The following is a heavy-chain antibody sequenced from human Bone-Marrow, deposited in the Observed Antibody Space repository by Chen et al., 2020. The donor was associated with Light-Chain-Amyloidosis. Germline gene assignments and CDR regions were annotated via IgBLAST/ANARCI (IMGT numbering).Heavy chain of an antibody. CDR1: GFTFSYHG. CDR3: AKDQKYGDAAYFYYYGMDV. Sequence: QVQLVESGGGVVQPGRSLRISCEASGFTFSYHGMHWVGQAPGKGLEWVAVIGYEGNKTYYADSVKGRFTTSRDNSKNTLYLQMNSLRPEDTAVYYCAKDQKYGDAAYFYYYGMDVWGQGTTVTVSS. CDR2: IGYEGNKT. J-gene: IGHJ6*02. D-gene: IGHD2-21*02. V-gene: IGHV3-30*18.